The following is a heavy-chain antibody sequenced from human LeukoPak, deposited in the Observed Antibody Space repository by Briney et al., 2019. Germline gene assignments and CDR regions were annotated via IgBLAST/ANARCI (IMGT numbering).Heavy chain of an antibody. V-gene: IGHV3-30*18. J-gene: IGHJ4*02. CDR2: ISYDGSNK. CDR3: AKSGYGSTWCFDF. CDR1: GFTFSSYG. Sequence: GGSLRLSCAASGFTFSSYGMHWVRQAPGKGLEWVAVISYDGSNKYYADSVKGRFTISRDNSKNTLFLQMNSLRTEDTAVYYCAKSGYGSTWCFDFWGQGTLVTVSS. D-gene: IGHD6-13*01.